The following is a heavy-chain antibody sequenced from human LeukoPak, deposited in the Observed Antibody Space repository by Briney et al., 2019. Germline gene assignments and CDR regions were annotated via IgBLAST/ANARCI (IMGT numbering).Heavy chain of an antibody. Sequence: PSETLSLTCAVYGGSFSGYYWSWIRQPPGKGLEWIGEINHSGSTNYNPSLKSRVTISVDTSKNQFSLKLSSVTAADTAVYYCARVSKDYSYTAFDIWGQGTMVTVSS. CDR1: GGSFSGYY. D-gene: IGHD4-11*01. V-gene: IGHV4-34*09. CDR3: ARVSKDYSYTAFDI. J-gene: IGHJ3*02. CDR2: INHSGST.